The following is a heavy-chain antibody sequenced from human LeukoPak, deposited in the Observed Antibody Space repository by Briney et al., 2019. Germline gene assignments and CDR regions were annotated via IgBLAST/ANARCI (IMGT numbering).Heavy chain of an antibody. V-gene: IGHV1-46*01. CDR1: GYTFTSYY. Sequence: GASVKVSCKASGYTFTSYYMHWVRQAPGQGLEWMGIINPSGGSTSYAQKFQGRVTITADESTSTAYMELSSLRSEDTAVYYCAREERNGGYLADNWGQGTLVTVSS. D-gene: IGHD3-10*01. CDR2: INPSGGST. J-gene: IGHJ4*02. CDR3: AREERNGGYLADN.